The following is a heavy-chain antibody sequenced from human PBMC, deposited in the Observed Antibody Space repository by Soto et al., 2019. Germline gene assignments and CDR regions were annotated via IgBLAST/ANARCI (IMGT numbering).Heavy chain of an antibody. CDR1: GYTFTSYA. Sequence: ASVKVSCKASGYTFTSYAMHWVRQAPGQRLEWMGWINAGNGNTKYSQKFQGRVTITRDTSASTAYMELSSLRSEDTAVYYCARDLQLRYFDWLPKHNNWFDPWGQGTLVTVSS. CDR2: INAGNGNT. CDR3: ARDLQLRYFDWLPKHNNWFDP. J-gene: IGHJ5*02. V-gene: IGHV1-3*01. D-gene: IGHD3-9*01.